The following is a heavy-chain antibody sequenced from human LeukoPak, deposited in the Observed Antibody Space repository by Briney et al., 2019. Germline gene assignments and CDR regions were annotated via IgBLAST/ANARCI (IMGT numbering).Heavy chain of an antibody. CDR3: ARVASLGTAMASPNYYYYGMDV. J-gene: IGHJ6*02. Sequence: SQTLSLTCTVSGGSISSGGYYWSWIRQHPGKGLEWIGYIYYSGSTYYNPSLKSRVTISVDTSKNQFSLKLSSVTAADTAVYYCARVASLGTAMASPNYYYYGMDVWGQGTTVTVSS. V-gene: IGHV4-31*03. D-gene: IGHD5-18*01. CDR2: IYYSGST. CDR1: GGSISSGGYY.